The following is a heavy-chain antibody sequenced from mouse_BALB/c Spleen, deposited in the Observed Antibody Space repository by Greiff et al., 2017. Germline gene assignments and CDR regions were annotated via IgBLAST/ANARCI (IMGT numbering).Heavy chain of an antibody. CDR3: TRGGVYYGNYGWFAY. D-gene: IGHD2-1*01. V-gene: IGHV1S22*01. J-gene: IGHJ3*01. CDR2: IYPGSGST. CDR1: GYTFTSYW. Sequence: LQQPGSELVRPGASVKLSCKASGYTFTSYWMHWVKQRPGQGLEWIGNIYPGSGSTNYDEKFKSKATLTVDTSSSTAYMQLSSLTSEDSAVYYCTRGGVYYGNYGWFAYWGQGTLVTVSA.